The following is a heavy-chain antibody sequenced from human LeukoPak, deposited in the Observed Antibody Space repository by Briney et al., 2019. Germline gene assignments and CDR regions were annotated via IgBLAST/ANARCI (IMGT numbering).Heavy chain of an antibody. D-gene: IGHD1-14*01. V-gene: IGHV3-30-3*01. J-gene: IGHJ4*02. CDR1: GFTFSSYA. CDR2: ISYDGSNK. CDR3: ARYLYNDYGDD. Sequence: GGSLRLSCAASGFTFSSYAMHWVRQAPGKGLEWVAVISYDGSNKYYADSVKGRFTISRDNSKNTLYLQMNRLRAEDTAVYYCARYLYNDYGDDWGQGTLVTVSS.